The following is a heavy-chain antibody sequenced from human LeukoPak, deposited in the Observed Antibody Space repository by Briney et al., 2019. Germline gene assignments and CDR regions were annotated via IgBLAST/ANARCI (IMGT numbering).Heavy chain of an antibody. V-gene: IGHV3-9*01. CDR1: GFTFDDYA. CDR3: GRIGY. Sequence: GGSLRLSCAASGFTFDDYAMQWVRQGPGKGREWVSGISWNSGRVAYADSVKGRFTSSRDNAKNSLSLQMNSLRAEATALYHCGRIGYWGQGTLVTVSS. CDR2: ISWNSGRV. J-gene: IGHJ4*02. D-gene: IGHD2-15*01.